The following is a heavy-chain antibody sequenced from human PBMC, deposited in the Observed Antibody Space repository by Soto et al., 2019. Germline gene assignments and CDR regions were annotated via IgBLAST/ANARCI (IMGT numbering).Heavy chain of an antibody. CDR3: TKNYYFDS. Sequence: GGSLRLSCAASGFTFNNYAMSWVRQAPGKALEWVSSINIVGGNTNYADSVRGRFTMSRDDSKNTVFLQMNSLRAEDTAIYYCTKNYYFDSWGQGTLVTVSS. CDR2: INIVGGNT. V-gene: IGHV3-23*01. CDR1: GFTFNNYA. J-gene: IGHJ4*02.